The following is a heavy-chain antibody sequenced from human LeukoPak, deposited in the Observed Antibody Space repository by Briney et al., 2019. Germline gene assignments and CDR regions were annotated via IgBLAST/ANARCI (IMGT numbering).Heavy chain of an antibody. Sequence: GGSLRLSCAASGFTFSSYGMHWVRQAPGEGLEWVAVIWYDGSNKYYADSVKGRFTISRDNSKNTLYLQMNSLRAEDTAVYYCARDRAAAGDYWGQGTLVTVSS. CDR3: ARDRAAAGDY. CDR1: GFTFSSYG. J-gene: IGHJ4*02. CDR2: IWYDGSNK. V-gene: IGHV3-33*01. D-gene: IGHD6-13*01.